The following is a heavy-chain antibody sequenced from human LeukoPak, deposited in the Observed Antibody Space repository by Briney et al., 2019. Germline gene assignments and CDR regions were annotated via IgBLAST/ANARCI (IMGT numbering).Heavy chain of an antibody. V-gene: IGHV3-48*01. CDR2: IRSSSET. D-gene: IGHD5-12*01. J-gene: IGHJ5*02. CDR1: GFIFSQYS. CDR3: ARDAGNSGYGCDL. Sequence: GGSLRLSCAASGFIFSQYSMNWVRQAPGKGLEWVSHIRSSSETFYADSVKGRFTISRDNARNSLYLQMNNSRGEDTAIYYCARDAGNSGYGCDLWGQGTLVTVSS.